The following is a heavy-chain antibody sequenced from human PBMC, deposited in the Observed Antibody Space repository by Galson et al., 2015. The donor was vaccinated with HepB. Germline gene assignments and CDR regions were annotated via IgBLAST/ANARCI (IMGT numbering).Heavy chain of an antibody. CDR3: ARSTTIPYYYDSSGYHYFDY. Sequence: SVKVSCKASGYTFTSYAMHWVRQAPGQRLEWMGWINAGNGNTKYSQKFQGRVTITRGTSASTAYMELSSLRSEDTAVYYCARSTTIPYYYDSSGYHYFDYWGQGTLVTVSS. J-gene: IGHJ4*02. CDR2: INAGNGNT. D-gene: IGHD3-22*01. V-gene: IGHV1-3*01. CDR1: GYTFTSYA.